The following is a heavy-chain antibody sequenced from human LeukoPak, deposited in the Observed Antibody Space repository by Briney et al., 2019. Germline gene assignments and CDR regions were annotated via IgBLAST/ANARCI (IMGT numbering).Heavy chain of an antibody. CDR2: ISAYNGST. CDR1: GYTFTSYG. V-gene: IGHV1-18*01. J-gene: IGHJ4*02. D-gene: IGHD5-18*01. CDR3: ASTPQTRYSYGSYFDY. Sequence: GASVKVSCKASGYTFTSYGISWVRQVPGQGLEWMGWISAYNGSTNYAQKLQGRVTMTTDTSTSTAYMELRSLRSDDTAVYYCASTPQTRYSYGSYFDYWGQGTLVTVSS.